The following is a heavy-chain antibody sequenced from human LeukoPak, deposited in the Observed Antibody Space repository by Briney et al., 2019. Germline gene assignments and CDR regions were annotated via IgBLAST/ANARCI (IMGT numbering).Heavy chain of an antibody. Sequence: SETLSLTCTVSGGSISSSSYYWGWIRQPPGKGLEWMGSIFYSGSTYYNSSLKSRVTISVDTSKKHFSLKLSSVTAADTAVYYCARQDRGYSYGYDFDYWGQGTLVTVSS. CDR3: ARQDRGYSYGYDFDY. CDR2: IFYSGST. D-gene: IGHD5-18*01. J-gene: IGHJ4*02. CDR1: GGSISSSSYY. V-gene: IGHV4-39*01.